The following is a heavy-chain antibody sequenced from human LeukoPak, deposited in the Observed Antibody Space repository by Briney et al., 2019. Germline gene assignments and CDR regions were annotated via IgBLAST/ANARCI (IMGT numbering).Heavy chain of an antibody. CDR2: ISGSGGST. J-gene: IGHJ5*02. CDR1: GFTLSSYA. CDR3: AKGLGDWFDP. D-gene: IGHD3-16*01. V-gene: IGHV3-23*01. Sequence: PGASLRLSCAASGFTLSSYAMSWVRQAPGKGLEWVSAISGSGGSTYYADSVKGRFTISRDNSKNTLYLQMNSLRAEDTAVYYCAKGLGDWFDPWGQGTLVTVSS.